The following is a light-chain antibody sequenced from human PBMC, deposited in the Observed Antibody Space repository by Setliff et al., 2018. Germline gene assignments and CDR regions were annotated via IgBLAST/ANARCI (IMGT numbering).Light chain of an antibody. Sequence: AQTQPASVSGSPGQSITISCSGTSSDVGSYDLVSWYQQHPGTAPKLIISDVNNRPSGVSNRFSGSKSGNTASLTISGLQAEDEAAYYRCAYTGSSTYVFGTGTKVTVL. CDR3: CAYTGSSTYV. CDR1: SSDVGSYDL. J-gene: IGLJ1*01. V-gene: IGLV2-14*01. CDR2: DVN.